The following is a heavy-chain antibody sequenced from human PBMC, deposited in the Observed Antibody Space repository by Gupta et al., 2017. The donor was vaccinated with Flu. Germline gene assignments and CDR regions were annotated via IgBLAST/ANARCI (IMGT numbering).Heavy chain of an antibody. J-gene: IGHJ4*01. V-gene: IGHV3-11*03. CDR3: ARGSVVAANFNF. D-gene: IGHD2-15*01. Sequence: LEWVSYISPSGSHTNYADSVKGRFTISRDTAQNSLYLQMNSLRAEDTAVYYCARGSVVAANFNFWVHGTLVTVSS. CDR2: ISPSGSHT.